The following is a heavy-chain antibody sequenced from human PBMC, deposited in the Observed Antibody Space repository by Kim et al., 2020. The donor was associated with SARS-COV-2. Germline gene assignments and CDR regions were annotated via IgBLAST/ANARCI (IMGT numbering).Heavy chain of an antibody. CDR3: VESVAGQNWFDP. Sequence: SYADSVKGRFTISRDNAKTTLCLQMNSRRAEDTAMYYCVESVAGQNWFDPWGQGSLVTVSS. D-gene: IGHD6-19*01. J-gene: IGHJ5*02. V-gene: IGHV3-74*01.